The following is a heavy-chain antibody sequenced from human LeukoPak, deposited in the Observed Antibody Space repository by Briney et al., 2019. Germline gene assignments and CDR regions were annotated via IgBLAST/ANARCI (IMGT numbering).Heavy chain of an antibody. CDR3: ARGPTRYSSGWLGGNWFDP. D-gene: IGHD6-19*01. J-gene: IGHJ5*02. CDR2: MNPRSGNT. Sequence: GASVKVSYKASGYTFTSYDINWVRQATGQGLEWMGWMNPRSGNTGSAQKFQGRVTMTRNTSISTAYMELSSLRSEDTAVYYCARGPTRYSSGWLGGNWFDPWGQGTLVTVSS. V-gene: IGHV1-8*01. CDR1: GYTFTSYD.